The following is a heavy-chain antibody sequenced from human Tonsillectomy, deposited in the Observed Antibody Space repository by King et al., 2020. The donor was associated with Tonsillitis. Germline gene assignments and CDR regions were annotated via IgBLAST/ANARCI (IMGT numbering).Heavy chain of an antibody. Sequence: EVQLVESGGGLVQPGGSLRLSCAASGFTFSSYWMSWVLQAPGKGLEWVANIKQDGSEKYYMDSVKGRFTISRDNAKNSLYLQMNSLRAEDTAVYYCARDAAGEVTGYYKHNFDYWGQGTLVTVSS. CDR2: IKQDGSEK. D-gene: IGHD3-9*01. CDR3: ARDAAGEVTGYYKHNFDY. V-gene: IGHV3-7*03. J-gene: IGHJ4*02. CDR1: GFTFSSYW.